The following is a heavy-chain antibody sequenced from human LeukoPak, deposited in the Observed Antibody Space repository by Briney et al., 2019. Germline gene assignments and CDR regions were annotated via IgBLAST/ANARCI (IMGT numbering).Heavy chain of an antibody. V-gene: IGHV4-59*01. CDR1: GGSISSYY. J-gene: IGHJ6*02. CDR2: IYYSGST. CDR3: ARESVHYGMDV. Sequence: SETLSLTCTVSGGSISSYYWSWIRQPPGKGLEWIGYIYYSGSTNYNPSLKSRVTISVDTSKNQFSLKLSSVTAADTAVYYCARESVHYGMDVWGQGTTVTVSS.